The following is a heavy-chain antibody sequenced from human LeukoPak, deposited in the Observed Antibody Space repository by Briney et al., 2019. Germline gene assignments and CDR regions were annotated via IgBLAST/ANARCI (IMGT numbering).Heavy chain of an antibody. D-gene: IGHD6-13*01. V-gene: IGHV3-48*03. J-gene: IGHJ6*04. CDR2: VSSSGSTI. CDR1: GFTFSSYE. Sequence: GGSLRLSCAASGFTFSSYEMNWVRQAPGKGLEWVSYVSSSGSTIYYADSVKGRFTISRDNAKNSLYLQMNSLRAEDTAVYYCARVLYSMTDVWGKGTTVTISS. CDR3: ARVLYSMTDV.